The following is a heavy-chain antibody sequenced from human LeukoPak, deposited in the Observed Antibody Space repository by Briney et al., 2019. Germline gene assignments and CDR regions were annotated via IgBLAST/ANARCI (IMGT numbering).Heavy chain of an antibody. D-gene: IGHD2-8*01. CDR1: GYTFTTSW. J-gene: IGHJ4*02. CDR3: ARREGGYCANGVCYWNHFDL. V-gene: IGHV5-51*01. CDR2: IYPGDSDT. Sequence: GESLKISCKGSGYTFTTSWIGWVRQMPGKGLEWMGIIYPGDSDTRYSPSFQGQVTFTADKSHTTAYLQWSSLKASDTAIYYCARREGGYCANGVCYWNHFDLWGQGTLVTVSS.